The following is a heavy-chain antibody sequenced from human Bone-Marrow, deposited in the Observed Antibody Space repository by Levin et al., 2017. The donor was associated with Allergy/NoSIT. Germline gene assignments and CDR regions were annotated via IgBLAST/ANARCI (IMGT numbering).Heavy chain of an antibody. CDR2: IFSNAEK. CDR1: GFSLSNSRMG. J-gene: IGHJ6*02. D-gene: IGHD3-22*01. Sequence: SGPTLVKPTETLTLTCTVSGFSLSNSRMGVSWIRQPPGKALEWLAHIFSNAEKSYSISMKNRLTISKDTSRSQVVLTMSNMDPADTATYYCARIPWLIVGGYGMDVWGQGTTVTVSS. V-gene: IGHV2-26*01. CDR3: ARIPWLIVGGYGMDV.